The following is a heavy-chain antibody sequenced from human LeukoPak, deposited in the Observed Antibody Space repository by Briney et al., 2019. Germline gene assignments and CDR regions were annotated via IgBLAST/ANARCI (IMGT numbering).Heavy chain of an antibody. CDR3: ARDSGRNNWNFVRYYDMDV. D-gene: IGHD1-7*01. CDR1: GGSTISYY. V-gene: IGHV4-59*01. J-gene: IGHJ6*03. Sequence: SETLSLTCTVSGGSTISYYWSWIRQPPGKGLEWIGYIYYSGSTNYNPSLKSRVSISVDTSKNQFSLKLSSVPAADTAVYYCARDSGRNNWNFVRYYDMDVWGKGTTVTVSS. CDR2: IYYSGST.